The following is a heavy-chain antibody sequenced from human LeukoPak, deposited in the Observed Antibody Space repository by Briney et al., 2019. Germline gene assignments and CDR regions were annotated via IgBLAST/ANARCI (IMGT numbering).Heavy chain of an antibody. D-gene: IGHD2-2*01. Sequence: ASVKVSCKASGGTFSSYAISWVRQAPGQGLEWMGGIIPIFGTANYAQKFQGRVTITTDESTSTAYMELGSLRSEDTAVYYCASRCSSTSCRYYFDYWGQGTLVTVSS. V-gene: IGHV1-69*05. J-gene: IGHJ4*02. CDR3: ASRCSSTSCRYYFDY. CDR2: IIPIFGTA. CDR1: GGTFSSYA.